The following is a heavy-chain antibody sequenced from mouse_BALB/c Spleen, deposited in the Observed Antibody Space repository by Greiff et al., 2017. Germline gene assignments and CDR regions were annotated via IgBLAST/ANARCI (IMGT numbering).Heavy chain of an antibody. D-gene: IGHD2-3*01. Sequence: VQLVESGPDLVAPSQSLSITCTVSGFSLTSYGVHWVRQPPGKGLEWLVVIWSDGSTTYNSALKSRLSISKDNSKSQVFLKMNSLQANDTAIYYCARGLLRHFDVWGAGTTVTVSS. V-gene: IGHV2-6-2*01. J-gene: IGHJ1*01. CDR3: ARGLLRHFDV. CDR1: GFSLTSYG. CDR2: IWSDGST.